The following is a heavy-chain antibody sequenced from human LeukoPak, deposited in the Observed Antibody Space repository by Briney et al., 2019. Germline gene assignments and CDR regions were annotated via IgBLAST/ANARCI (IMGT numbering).Heavy chain of an antibody. CDR2: ISSDGSNK. J-gene: IGHJ4*02. D-gene: IGHD2-21*01. CDR1: GFTFSSYA. CDR3: ARDKYSDY. V-gene: IGHV3-30-3*01. Sequence: GGSLRLSCAASGFTFSSYAMHWVRQPPGKGLEWVAVISSDGSNKYHADSVKGRFTISRDDHKNTLYLQMSSLRGDDTAVYYCARDKYSDYWGQGTLVTVSS.